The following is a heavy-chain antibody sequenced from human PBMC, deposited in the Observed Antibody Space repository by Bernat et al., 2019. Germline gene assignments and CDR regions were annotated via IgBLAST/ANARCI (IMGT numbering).Heavy chain of an antibody. V-gene: IGHV3-30*18. CDR1: GFTFSSYG. Sequence: QVQLVESGGGVVQPGRSLRLSCAASGFTFSSYGMHWVRQAPGKGLEWVAVISYDGSNKYYADAEKGRFTISRDNSKNTLYLQMNSLRAEDAAVYYCAKSGAILGVGKDYWGQGTLVNVSS. CDR2: ISYDGSNK. CDR3: AKSGAILGVGKDY. J-gene: IGHJ4*02. D-gene: IGHD3-3*01.